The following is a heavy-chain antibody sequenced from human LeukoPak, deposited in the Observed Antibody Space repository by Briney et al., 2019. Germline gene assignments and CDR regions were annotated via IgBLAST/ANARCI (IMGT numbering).Heavy chain of an antibody. CDR3: ASFYCSGGSCYQYYSYYYMDV. J-gene: IGHJ6*03. D-gene: IGHD2-15*01. CDR2: IYYSGST. Sequence: ASETLSLTCSVSGDSISTSSYYWGWIRQPPGKGLERIGTIYYSGSTYYNPSLTSRVTISVDTSKNQFSLKLSSVTAADTAVYYCASFYCSGGSCYQYYSYYYMDVWGKGTTVTISS. V-gene: IGHV4-39*01. CDR1: GDSISTSSYY.